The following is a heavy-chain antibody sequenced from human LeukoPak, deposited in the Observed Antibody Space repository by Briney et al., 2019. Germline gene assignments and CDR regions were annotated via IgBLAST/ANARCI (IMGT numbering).Heavy chain of an antibody. Sequence: TGGSLRLSCAASGFTFSDYAMHWVRQAPGKGLEWVSSISSSSTTIYYADSVKGRFTISRDNAKNSLYLQMNSLRAEDTAVYYCAGYGGNSGDAFDIWGQGTMVTVSS. CDR2: ISSSSTTI. CDR3: AGYGGNSGDAFDI. CDR1: GFTFSDYA. D-gene: IGHD4-23*01. J-gene: IGHJ3*02. V-gene: IGHV3-48*01.